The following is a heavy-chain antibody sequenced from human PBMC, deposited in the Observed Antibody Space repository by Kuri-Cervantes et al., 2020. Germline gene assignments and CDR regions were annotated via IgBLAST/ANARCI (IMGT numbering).Heavy chain of an antibody. CDR3: ARWGGFGELL. CDR2: ISYDGSNK. J-gene: IGHJ4*02. V-gene: IGHV3-30-3*01. CDR1: GFTFSSYA. D-gene: IGHD3-10*01. Sequence: GGSLRLSCAASGFTFSSYAMHWVRQAPGKGLEWVAVISYDGSNKYYADSVKGRFTISGDNSKNTLYLQMNSLRAEDTAVYYCARWGGFGELLWGQGTLVTVSS.